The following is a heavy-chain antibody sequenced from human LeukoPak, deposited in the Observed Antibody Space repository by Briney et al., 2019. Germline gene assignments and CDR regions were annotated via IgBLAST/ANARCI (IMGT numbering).Heavy chain of an antibody. J-gene: IGHJ4*02. CDR1: GGSISNYY. V-gene: IGHV4-4*07. CDR2: ISSSGST. CDR3: ARVGGVVITGGSFDY. Sequence: NPSETLSLTCTVSGGSISNYYWSWIRQPGGRGLEWIGRISSSGSTNYNPSLKSRVTISVDTSKNQFSLKLSSVTAADTAVYYCARVGGVVITGGSFDYWGQGTLVTVSS. D-gene: IGHD3-3*01.